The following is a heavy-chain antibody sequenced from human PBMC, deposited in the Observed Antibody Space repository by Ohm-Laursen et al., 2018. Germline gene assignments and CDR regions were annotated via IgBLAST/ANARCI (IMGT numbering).Heavy chain of an antibody. Sequence: SLRLSCAASRFTFSDYSMTWVRQSPGKGLEWLSYIRYRDHLNLYADSMKGRSTISRDDGKNSLFLQTNSLRAEDTGVYYCATAGSAYRSDWFDYWGQGILVTVSS. J-gene: IGHJ5*01. V-gene: IGHV3-11*04. CDR1: RFTFSDYS. CDR2: IRYRDHLN. CDR3: ATAGSAYRSDWFDY. D-gene: IGHD5-12*01.